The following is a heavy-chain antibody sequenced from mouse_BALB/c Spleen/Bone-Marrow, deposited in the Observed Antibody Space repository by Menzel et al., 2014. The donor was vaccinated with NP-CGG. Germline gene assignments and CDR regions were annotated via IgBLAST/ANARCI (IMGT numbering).Heavy chain of an antibody. Sequence: EVMLVESGGGLVQPGGSRKLSCAASGFTFRSFGMHWARQAPEKGLEWVAYISGGTSTIYYADTVKGRVTISRDNPNNTLFLQMTSLRSEDTAMYYCVRGGYYVPFYFDSWGQGTTLTVSS. CDR2: ISGGTSTI. CDR1: GFTFRSFG. V-gene: IGHV5-17*02. CDR3: VRGGYYVPFYFDS. J-gene: IGHJ2*01. D-gene: IGHD2-3*01.